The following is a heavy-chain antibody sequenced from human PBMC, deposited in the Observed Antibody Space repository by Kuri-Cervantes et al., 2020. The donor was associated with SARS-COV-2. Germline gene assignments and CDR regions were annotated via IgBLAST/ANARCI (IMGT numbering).Heavy chain of an antibody. D-gene: IGHD2-21*01. CDR1: GGSVSSGSYY. CDR3: ARTDSPPLNWFDP. V-gene: IGHV4-61*01. J-gene: IGHJ5*02. Sequence: GSLRLSCTVSGGSVSSGSYYWSWIRQPPGKGLEWIGYIYYSGSTNYNPSLKSRVTISVDTSKNQFSLKLSSVTAADTAVYYCARTDSPPLNWFDPWGQGTLVTVSS. CDR2: IYYSGST.